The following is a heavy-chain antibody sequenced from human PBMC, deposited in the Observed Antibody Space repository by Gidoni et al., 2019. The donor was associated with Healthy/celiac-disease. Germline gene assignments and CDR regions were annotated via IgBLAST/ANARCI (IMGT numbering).Heavy chain of an antibody. CDR1: EYTFTSSA. V-gene: IGHV1-3*01. CDR3: ARGFSSPEAY. D-gene: IGHD6-13*01. CDR2: INAGNGNT. Sequence: QVQLVQSGAEVQKPGASAKVSCKASEYTFTSSAMHWVRQAPGQRLEWMGWINAGNGNTKYTQKCQGRVTITRDTSASTAYMELSSLRSEDTAVYYCARGFSSPEAYWGQGTLVTVSS. J-gene: IGHJ4*02.